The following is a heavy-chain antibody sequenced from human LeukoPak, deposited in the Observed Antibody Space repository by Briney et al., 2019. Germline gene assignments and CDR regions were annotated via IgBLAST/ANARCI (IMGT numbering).Heavy chain of an antibody. CDR2: ISSGDTYI. CDR1: GFTFSTHL. Sequence: PGGSLRLSCAASGFTFSTHLMNWVRQAPGKGLEWVSSISSGDTYIYYAGSVKGRFTVSRDNAKNSLYRQMNSLRAEDTAVYYCARDAAKDGYKPPDAFDIWGQGTMVTVSS. V-gene: IGHV3-21*01. J-gene: IGHJ3*02. D-gene: IGHD5-24*01. CDR3: ARDAAKDGYKPPDAFDI.